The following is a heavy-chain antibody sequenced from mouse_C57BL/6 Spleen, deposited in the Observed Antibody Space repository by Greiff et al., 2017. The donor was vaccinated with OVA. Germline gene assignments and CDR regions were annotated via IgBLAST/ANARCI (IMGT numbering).Heavy chain of an antibody. Sequence: EVQGVESVAELVRPGASVKLSCTASGFNIKNTYMHWVKQRPEQGLEWIGRIDPANGNTKYAPKFQGKATITADTSSNTAYLQLSSLTSEDTAIYYCPFYYDYLYAMDYWGQGTSVTVSS. CDR2: IDPANGNT. CDR1: GFNIKNTY. D-gene: IGHD2-4*01. J-gene: IGHJ4*01. CDR3: PFYYDYLYAMDY. V-gene: IGHV14-3*01.